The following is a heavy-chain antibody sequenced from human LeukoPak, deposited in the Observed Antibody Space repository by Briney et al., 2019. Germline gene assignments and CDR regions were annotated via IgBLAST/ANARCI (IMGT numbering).Heavy chain of an antibody. V-gene: IGHV3-7*01. D-gene: IGHD6-19*01. J-gene: IGHJ4*02. CDR2: IKEDGGEK. Sequence: GGSLRLSCAGSGFTFSSYWMTWVRQAPGKGLEWVANIKEDGGEKNYVDSVKGRFTISRDNAKNSLYLQMNSLRAEDTAVYYCAREQWLSGAFDYWGQGTLVTVSS. CDR1: GFTFSSYW. CDR3: AREQWLSGAFDY.